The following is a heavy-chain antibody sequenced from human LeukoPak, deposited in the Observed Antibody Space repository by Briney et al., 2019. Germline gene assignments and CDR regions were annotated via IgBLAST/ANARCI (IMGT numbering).Heavy chain of an antibody. Sequence: GGSLRLSCAASGFTFSSYAMSWVRQAPGKGLEWVSTMTGSGGSTYYADSVKGRFTISRDNSKNTLYLQMNSLRAEDTAVYYCAKGRSSWSAFDYWGQGTLVTVSS. CDR3: AKGRSSWSAFDY. CDR2: MTGSGGST. V-gene: IGHV3-23*01. CDR1: GFTFSSYA. D-gene: IGHD6-13*01. J-gene: IGHJ4*02.